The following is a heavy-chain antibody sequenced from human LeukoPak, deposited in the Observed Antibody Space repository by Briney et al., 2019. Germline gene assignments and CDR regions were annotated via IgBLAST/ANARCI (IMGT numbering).Heavy chain of an antibody. V-gene: IGHV3-66*01. CDR3: ARATKPSGWYHGD. Sequence: PGGSLRLSCAASGFTVSSNYMSWVRQAPGKGLEWVAVIYSGVSTYYADSVKGRFTISRDNSKNTLYLQMNSLRAEDTAVYYCARATKPSGWYHGDWGQGTLVTVSS. CDR1: GFTVSSNY. J-gene: IGHJ4*02. CDR2: IYSGVST. D-gene: IGHD6-19*01.